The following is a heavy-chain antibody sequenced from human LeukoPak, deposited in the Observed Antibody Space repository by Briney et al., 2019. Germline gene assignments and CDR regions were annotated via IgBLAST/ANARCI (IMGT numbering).Heavy chain of an antibody. Sequence: SETLSLTCTVSGGSISSGDYYWSWIRQPPGKGLEWIGYIYYSGSTYYNPSLKSRVTISVDTSKNQFSLKLSSVTAADTAVYYCARVLIVVVPAAIRDYYGMDVWGQGTTVTVSS. D-gene: IGHD2-2*02. CDR3: ARVLIVVVPAAIRDYYGMDV. CDR2: IYYSGST. V-gene: IGHV4-30-4*01. CDR1: GGSISSGDYY. J-gene: IGHJ6*02.